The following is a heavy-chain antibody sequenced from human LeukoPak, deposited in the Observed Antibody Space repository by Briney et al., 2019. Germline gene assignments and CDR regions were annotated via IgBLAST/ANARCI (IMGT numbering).Heavy chain of an antibody. J-gene: IGHJ4*02. V-gene: IGHV3-30*02. CDR2: IRYDGSNK. CDR3: ATNVGLGYCSGGSCLLIDY. Sequence: PGGSLILSCAAPAFTFSSYGMHSVRQAPGKGLEWVAFIRYDGSNKYYADFVKSRFTISRENSKNTLYLQMNSLRAEDTAVYYCATNVGLGYCSGGSCLLIDYWGQGALVTVSS. CDR1: AFTFSSYG. D-gene: IGHD2-15*01.